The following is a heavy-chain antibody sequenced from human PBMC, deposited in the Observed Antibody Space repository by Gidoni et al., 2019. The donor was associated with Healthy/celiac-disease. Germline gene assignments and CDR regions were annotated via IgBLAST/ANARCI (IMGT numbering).Heavy chain of an antibody. CDR1: GFTFDDYA. V-gene: IGHV3-9*01. CDR3: AKDYSSGWYYFDY. CDR2: ISWNSGSI. D-gene: IGHD6-19*01. J-gene: IGHJ4*02. Sequence: EVQLVESGGGLVQPGRSLRLSCAASGFTFDDYAMHWVRQAPGKGLEWVSGISWNSGSIGYADPVKGRFTISRDNAKNSLYLQMNSLRAEDTALYYCAKDYSSGWYYFDYWGQGTLVTVSS.